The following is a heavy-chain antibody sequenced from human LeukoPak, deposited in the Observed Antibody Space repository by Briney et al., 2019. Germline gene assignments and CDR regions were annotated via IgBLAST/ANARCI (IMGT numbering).Heavy chain of an antibody. CDR1: GDSISNSYW. CDR3: ARDRLGSGVNCDH. J-gene: IGHJ4*02. CDR2: VYHSGST. D-gene: IGHD3-10*01. V-gene: IGHV4-4*02. Sequence: SETLSLTCADSGDSISNSYWWTWVRQPPGKGLEWIGEVYHSGSTNYNPSLKSRVTISVDKPNNQFSLRLSSVTAADTAVYYCARDRLGSGVNCDHWGQGTLVTVSS.